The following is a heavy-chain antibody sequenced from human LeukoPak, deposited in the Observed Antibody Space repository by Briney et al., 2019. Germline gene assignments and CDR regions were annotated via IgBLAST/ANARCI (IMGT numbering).Heavy chain of an antibody. V-gene: IGHV4-31*03. Sequence: SETLSLTCTVSGGSISSGGYYWSWIRQHPGKGLEWIGYIYYSGSTYYNPSLKSRVTISVDTSKNQFSLKLSSVTAADTAVYYCAKEQELDDGVFDSWGQGTLVTVSS. CDR3: AKEQELDDGVFDS. CDR2: IYYSGST. J-gene: IGHJ4*02. D-gene: IGHD1-1*01. CDR1: GGSISSGGYY.